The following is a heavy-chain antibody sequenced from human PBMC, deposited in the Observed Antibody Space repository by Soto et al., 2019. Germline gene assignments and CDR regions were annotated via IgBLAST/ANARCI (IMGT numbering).Heavy chain of an antibody. CDR1: GFTFSSYA. CDR3: AKGVIAVAGDHFDY. V-gene: IGHV3-23*01. D-gene: IGHD6-19*01. J-gene: IGHJ4*02. Sequence: EVQLLDSGGGLVQPGGSVRLSCGASGFTFSSYAMSWVRQAPGKGLEWVATISGTGSNTYYADSVKGRFTISRDNSKKMVYLQMNSLRAADTAVYFCAKGVIAVAGDHFDYWGQGTLVTVS. CDR2: ISGTGSNT.